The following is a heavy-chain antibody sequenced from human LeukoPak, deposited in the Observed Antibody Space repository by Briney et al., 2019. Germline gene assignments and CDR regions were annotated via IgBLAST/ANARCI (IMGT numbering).Heavy chain of an antibody. CDR1: GGSFSGYY. D-gene: IGHD3-10*01. Sequence: SETPSLTCAVYGGSFSGYYWSWIRQPPGKGLEWIGEINHSGSTNYNPSLKSRVTISVDTSKNQFSLKLSSVTAADTAVYYCARGLWFGELNYWGQGTLVTVSS. V-gene: IGHV4-34*01. CDR3: ARGLWFGELNY. CDR2: INHSGST. J-gene: IGHJ4*02.